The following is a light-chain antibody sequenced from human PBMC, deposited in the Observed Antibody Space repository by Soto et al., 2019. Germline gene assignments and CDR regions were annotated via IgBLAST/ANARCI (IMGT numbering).Light chain of an antibody. V-gene: IGKV3-20*01. CDR1: QSVSSNF. CDR3: HHYGNSLWT. CDR2: GAS. Sequence: MVLTQSPGTLSLSPGERATLYCRASQSVSSNFLTWYQEKPGQAPRLLIYGASSRATGIPDRFSGSGSGTAFTLSVSRLEPDDFAVYYCHHYGNSLWTFGQGTKVEVK. J-gene: IGKJ1*01.